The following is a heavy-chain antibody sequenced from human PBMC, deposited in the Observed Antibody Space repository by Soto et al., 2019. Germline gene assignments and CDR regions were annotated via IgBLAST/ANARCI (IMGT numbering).Heavy chain of an antibody. J-gene: IGHJ4*02. CDR2: ISAYNGNT. Sequence: ASVKVSCTASGYTFTSYGISWVRQAPGQVLEWMGWISAYNGNTNYAQKLQGRVTMTTDTSTSTAYMELRSLRSDDTAVYYCARDQVYYDSSGYSYYFDYWGQGTLVTVSS. D-gene: IGHD3-22*01. CDR3: ARDQVYYDSSGYSYYFDY. V-gene: IGHV1-18*04. CDR1: GYTFTSYG.